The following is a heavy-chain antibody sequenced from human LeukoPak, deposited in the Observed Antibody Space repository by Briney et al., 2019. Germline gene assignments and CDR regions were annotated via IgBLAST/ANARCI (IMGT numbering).Heavy chain of an antibody. Sequence: SGXHWVCQVPGKGLEWVAVIWYDGRNEYYADSVKGRFTISRDNSKNTLYLQMNSLRVEDTAVYHCAKGRTNNYGEPYAFDIWGQGTMVTVSS. CDR1: SG. CDR3: AKGRTNNYGEPYAFDI. D-gene: IGHD4/OR15-4a*01. CDR2: IWYDGRNE. V-gene: IGHV3-33*03. J-gene: IGHJ3*02.